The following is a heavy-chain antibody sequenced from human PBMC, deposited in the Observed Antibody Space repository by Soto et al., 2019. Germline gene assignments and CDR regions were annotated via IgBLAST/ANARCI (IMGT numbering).Heavy chain of an antibody. Sequence: GGSLRLSCAASGFTFSSYWMSWVRQAPGKGLEWVANIKQDGSEKYYVDSVKGRFTISRDNAKNSLYLQMNSLRAEDPAVYYCARVAPEEYSSSSLDYWGQGTLVTVSS. V-gene: IGHV3-7*03. CDR3: ARVAPEEYSSSSLDY. J-gene: IGHJ4*02. D-gene: IGHD6-6*01. CDR2: IKQDGSEK. CDR1: GFTFSSYW.